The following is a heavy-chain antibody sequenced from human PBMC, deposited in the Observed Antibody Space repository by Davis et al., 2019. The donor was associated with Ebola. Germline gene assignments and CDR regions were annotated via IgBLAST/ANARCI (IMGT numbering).Heavy chain of an antibody. CDR1: GYTFTGYY. CDR3: ARGPD. CDR2: MNPNSGNT. V-gene: IGHV1-8*02. J-gene: IGHJ4*02. Sequence: ASVKVSCKASGYTFTGYYMHWVRQAPGQGLEWMGWMNPNSGNTGYAQKFQGRVAMTRNTSISTAYMELSSLRSEDTAVYYCARGPDWGQGTLVTVSS.